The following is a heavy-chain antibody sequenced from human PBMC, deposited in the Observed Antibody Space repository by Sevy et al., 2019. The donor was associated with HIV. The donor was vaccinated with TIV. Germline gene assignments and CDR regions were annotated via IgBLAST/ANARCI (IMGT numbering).Heavy chain of an antibody. Sequence: SETLSLTCTVSGGSINNYYWSWIRQPPGKGLQWIGYIYYSGSTNYNPSLKSRVTMSVDTSKNQFSLKLSSVTAADTAISYCARESIATVGDFDYWGQGTLVTVSS. D-gene: IGHD6-13*01. CDR2: IYYSGST. CDR3: ARESIATVGDFDY. J-gene: IGHJ4*02. V-gene: IGHV4-59*01. CDR1: GGSINNYY.